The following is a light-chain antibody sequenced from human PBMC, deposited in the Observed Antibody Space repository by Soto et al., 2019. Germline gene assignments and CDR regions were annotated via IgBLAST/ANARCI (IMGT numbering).Light chain of an antibody. CDR1: QRISSW. V-gene: IGKV1-5*03. J-gene: IGKJ1*01. CDR2: KAS. CDR3: QQYNSYWT. Sequence: DIQMTQSPSTLSASVGDRVTITCRASQRISSWLAWYQQKPGKAPNLLIYKASSLESGVPSRFSGSGSGTEFPLTISSLQPDDFATYYCQQYNSYWTFGQGTKVEIK.